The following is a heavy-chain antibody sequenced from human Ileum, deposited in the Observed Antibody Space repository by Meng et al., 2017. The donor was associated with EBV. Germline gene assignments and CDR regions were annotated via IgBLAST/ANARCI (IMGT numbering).Heavy chain of an antibody. J-gene: IGHJ4*02. CDR3: ASSDYYRSDY. Sequence: QWRRPEAGPGLVTLSETLSLTCSVSGGSFSRSDWWSWVRQPPGKGLEWIGETSHSGSTNYSPSLKSRVTISLDKSKNQLSLKLNSVTAADTAVYYCASSDYYRSDYWGQGTLVTVSS. CDR2: TSHSGST. V-gene: IGHV4-4*02. D-gene: IGHD3-22*01. CDR1: GGSFSRSDW.